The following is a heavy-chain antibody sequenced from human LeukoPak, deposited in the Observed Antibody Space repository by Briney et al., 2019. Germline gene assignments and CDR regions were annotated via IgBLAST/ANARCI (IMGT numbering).Heavy chain of an antibody. CDR1: GFTFSSYG. V-gene: IGHV3-23*01. J-gene: IGHJ4*02. Sequence: GGSLRLSCAASGFTFSSYGITLVRQAPGKGLEWVSTISATGGSTYYADSVKGRFTISRDNSKDTLYLQMNSLRAEDTAVYYCAKGGYSSGWRNYFDYWGQGTLVTVSS. D-gene: IGHD6-19*01. CDR2: ISATGGST. CDR3: AKGGYSSGWRNYFDY.